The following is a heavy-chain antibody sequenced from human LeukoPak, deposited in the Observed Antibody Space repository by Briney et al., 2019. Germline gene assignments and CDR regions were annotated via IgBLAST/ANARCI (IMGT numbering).Heavy chain of an antibody. J-gene: IGHJ4*02. CDR2: INSRSTHT. CDR1: GFTFSRDA. CDR3: ARGGGSYSY. Sequence: PGGSLRLSCAGSGFTFSRDAMNRVRQAPGKGLEWVSSINSRSTHTAYADSVKGRFTISRDNGNNSVFLQMNSLGVDDTAIYFCARGGGSYSYWGQGVRVTVSS. V-gene: IGHV3-21*01. D-gene: IGHD1-26*01.